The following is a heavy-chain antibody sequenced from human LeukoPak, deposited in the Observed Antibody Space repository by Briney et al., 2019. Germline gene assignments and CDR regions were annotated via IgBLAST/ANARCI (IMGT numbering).Heavy chain of an antibody. J-gene: IGHJ3*02. CDR3: ARDLRRYFDWLTTGYDAFDI. Sequence: GASVKVSCKASGYTFTSYGISWVRQAPGQGLGWMGWISAYNGNTNYAQKLQGRVTMTTDTSTSTAYMELRSLRSDDTAVYYCARDLRRYFDWLTTGYDAFDIWGQGTMVTVSS. CDR2: ISAYNGNT. V-gene: IGHV1-18*01. CDR1: GYTFTSYG. D-gene: IGHD3-9*01.